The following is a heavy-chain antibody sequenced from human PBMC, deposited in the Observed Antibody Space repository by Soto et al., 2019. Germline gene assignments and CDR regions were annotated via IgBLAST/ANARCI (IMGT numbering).Heavy chain of an antibody. CDR1: GFSLSTSGVG. J-gene: IGHJ2*01. V-gene: IGHV2-5*02. CDR3: ADRGKGAGDCSGSLGRYFDL. D-gene: IGHD3-10*02. CDR2: IYWDDDK. Sequence: QITLKESGPTLVKPTQTLTLTCTFSGFSLSTSGVGVGWIGQPPGKALEWLALIYWDDDKRYSPSLKSRLTITKETSKIQVVLTMTNMGTVVTATYYSADRGKGAGDCSGSLGRYFDLWGRGTLLTVSS.